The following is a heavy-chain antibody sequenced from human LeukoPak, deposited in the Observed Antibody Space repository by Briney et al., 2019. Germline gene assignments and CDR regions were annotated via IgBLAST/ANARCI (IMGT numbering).Heavy chain of an antibody. D-gene: IGHD6-13*01. J-gene: IGHJ4*02. Sequence: PGGSLRLSCAVSGFTFSRNSMNWARQAPGKVLEWVSSISTSSSYIYYADSVKGRFTISRDNARNSLYLQMNSLRAEDTAVYYCARVAEAAAFDSWGQGTLVTVSS. CDR3: ARVAEAAAFDS. CDR2: ISTSSSYI. CDR1: GFTFSRNS. V-gene: IGHV3-21*01.